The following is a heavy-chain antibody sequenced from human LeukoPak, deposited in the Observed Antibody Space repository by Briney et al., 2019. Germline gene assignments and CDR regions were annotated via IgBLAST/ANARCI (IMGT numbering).Heavy chain of an antibody. V-gene: IGHV4-30-2*01. D-gene: IGHD1-1*01. Sequence: PSQTLYLTCAVSGGSISSGGYSWSWIRQPPGKGLEWIGYIYHSGSTYYNPSLKSRVTISVDRSKNQFSLKLSSVTAADTAVYYCARGQNWNDGYCFDYWGQGTLVTVSS. CDR3: ARGQNWNDGYCFDY. CDR2: IYHSGST. J-gene: IGHJ4*02. CDR1: GGSISSGGYS.